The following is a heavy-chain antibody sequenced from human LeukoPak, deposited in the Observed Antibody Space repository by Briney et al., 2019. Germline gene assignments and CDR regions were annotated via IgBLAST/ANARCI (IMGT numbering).Heavy chain of an antibody. CDR1: GYTFTSFD. CDR2: MDPNSGNT. Sequence: ASVKVSCKASGYTFTSFDINWVRQATGQGLECRGWMDPNSGNTGYAQKFQGRITMNRQTSINTAYMELSSLRSEDTAMYYCARAFRVVAPTPGDDHWGLGTLVTVSS. D-gene: IGHD2-21*01. CDR3: ARAFRVVAPTPGDDH. V-gene: IGHV1-8*01. J-gene: IGHJ4*02.